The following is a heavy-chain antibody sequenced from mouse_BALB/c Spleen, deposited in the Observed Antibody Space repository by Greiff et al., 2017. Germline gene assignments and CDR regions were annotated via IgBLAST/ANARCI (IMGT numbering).Heavy chain of an antibody. Sequence: EVQLQQSGPELVKPGASVKISCKASGYTFTDYNMHWVKQSHGKSLEWIGYIYPYNGGTGYNQKFKSKATLTVDNSSSTAYMELRSLTSEDSAVYYCARYDYEDYYAMDYWGQGTSVTVSS. CDR3: ARYDYEDYYAMDY. D-gene: IGHD2-4*01. CDR1: GYTFTDYN. V-gene: IGHV1S29*02. CDR2: IYPYNGGT. J-gene: IGHJ4*01.